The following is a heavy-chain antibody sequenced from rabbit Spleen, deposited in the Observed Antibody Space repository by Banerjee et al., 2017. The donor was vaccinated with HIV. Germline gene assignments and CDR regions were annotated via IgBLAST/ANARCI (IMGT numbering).Heavy chain of an antibody. J-gene: IGHJ4*01. CDR1: GFSFSSSYW. CDR3: ARNGAGSNFAFKL. CDR2: IYAGSGGST. V-gene: IGHV1S45*01. D-gene: IGHD4-2*01. Sequence: QEQLEESGGDLVKPEGSLTLTCTASGFSFSSSYWIYWVRQAPGKGLEWIACIYAGSGGSTYYASWAKGRFTISKTSSTTVTLQMTSLTAADTATYFCARNGAGSNFAFKLWGPGTSSPS.